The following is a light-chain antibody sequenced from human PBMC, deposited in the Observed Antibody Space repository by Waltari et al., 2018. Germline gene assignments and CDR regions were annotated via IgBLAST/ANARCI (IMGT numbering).Light chain of an antibody. J-gene: IGLJ3*02. CDR3: TSYTSSNTWV. V-gene: IGLV2-14*01. Sequence: QSALTQAASMSGSPGQSITISCTGTPSDIGGYSYISWYQHHPDKAPKLIIYEVSHRPSGVSTRFSGSKSGNTASLTISGLQAEDESHYYCTSYTSSNTWVFGGGTKLTVL. CDR1: PSDIGGYSY. CDR2: EVS.